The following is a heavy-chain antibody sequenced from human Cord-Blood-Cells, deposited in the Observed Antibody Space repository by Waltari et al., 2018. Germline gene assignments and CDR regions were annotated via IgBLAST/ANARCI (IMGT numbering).Heavy chain of an antibody. CDR3: ARFPLGGRDAFDI. D-gene: IGHD3-16*01. CDR1: GGSFSGYY. V-gene: IGHV4-34*01. J-gene: IGHJ3*02. CDR2: INHSGST. Sequence: QVQLQQWGAGLLKPSETLSLTCAVYGGSFSGYYWSWHRKPHGKGLEWIGEINHSGSTNYNPSLKGRVTISVDTSKNQFSLKLSSVTAADRAVYYCARFPLGGRDAFDIWGQGTMVTVSS.